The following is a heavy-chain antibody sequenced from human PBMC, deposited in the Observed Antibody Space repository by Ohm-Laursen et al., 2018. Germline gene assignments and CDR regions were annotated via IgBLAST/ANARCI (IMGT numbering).Heavy chain of an antibody. V-gene: IGHV3-23*01. Sequence: GSLRLSCTASGFTFSGYAMSWVRQAPGKGLEWVSAFSGSSGDTRYGDSVKGRFIISRDNSKNTLYLQMNSLRGEDTAVYYCARRTSHWYFDLWGRGTLVTVSS. J-gene: IGHJ2*01. CDR3: ARRTSHWYFDL. CDR2: FSGSSGDT. CDR1: GFTFSGYA. D-gene: IGHD1-1*01.